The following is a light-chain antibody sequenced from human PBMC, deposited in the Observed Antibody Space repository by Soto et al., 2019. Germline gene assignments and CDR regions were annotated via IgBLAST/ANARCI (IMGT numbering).Light chain of an antibody. CDR1: QSVSSY. CDR2: DAS. V-gene: IGKV3-11*01. CDR3: QKRSNWPRK. Sequence: EIVLTQSPATLSLSPGEIATLSCSASQSVSSYLAWYQQKPGQVPRLLIYDASNRATGIPARFSGSGSGTDFTLTISSLEPEDFALYYCQKRSNWPRKFGQGTKVDIK. J-gene: IGKJ1*01.